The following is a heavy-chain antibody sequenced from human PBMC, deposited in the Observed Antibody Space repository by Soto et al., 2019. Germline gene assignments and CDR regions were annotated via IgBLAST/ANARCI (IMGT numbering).Heavy chain of an antibody. CDR3: AQDRGCSGSTCYQDY. D-gene: IGHD2-2*01. CDR2: ISGSRGSTT. J-gene: IGHJ4*02. CDR1: GFTFSDYG. Sequence: GGSLRLSCAASGFTFSDYGLSWVRQAPGKGLEWVSSISGSRGSTTYYAGSVKGRFTISRDNSKNTLYLQMNSLRVEDTAVYYCAQDRGCSGSTCYQDYWGPGTLVTVSS. V-gene: IGHV3-23*01.